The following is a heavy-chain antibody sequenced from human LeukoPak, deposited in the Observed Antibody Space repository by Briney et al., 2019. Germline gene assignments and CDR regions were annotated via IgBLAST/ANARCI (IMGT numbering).Heavy chain of an antibody. J-gene: IGHJ3*01. Sequence: GGSLRLSCVASGFTFSTYWMTWVRQAPGKGLEWVANMKGDGSEKHYVDSVKGRFTISRDNAKSSLYLQMNSLRAEDSAVYYCARPAYTAAYDLWGQGTMVTVSS. CDR1: GFTFSTYW. V-gene: IGHV3-7*01. D-gene: IGHD3-16*01. CDR2: MKGDGSEK. CDR3: ARPAYTAAYDL.